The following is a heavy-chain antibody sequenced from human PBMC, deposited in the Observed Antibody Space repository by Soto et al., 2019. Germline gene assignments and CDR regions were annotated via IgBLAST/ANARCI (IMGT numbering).Heavy chain of an antibody. Sequence: EVQLLESGGGLVQPGGSLRLSCAASGFTFSSYAMSWVRHAPGKGLEWVSAISGSGGSTYYADSVKGRFTISRDNSKNTLDLQMTSLRAEDTAVYFCAKGAATPEGGRCVWGSYRLRDYWGQGTLVTVSS. CDR1: GFTFSSYA. D-gene: IGHD3-16*02. J-gene: IGHJ4*02. CDR2: ISGSGGST. V-gene: IGHV3-23*01. CDR3: AKGAATPEGGRCVWGSYRLRDY.